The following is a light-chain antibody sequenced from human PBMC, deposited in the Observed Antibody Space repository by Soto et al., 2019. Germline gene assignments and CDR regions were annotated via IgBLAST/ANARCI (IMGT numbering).Light chain of an antibody. J-gene: IGLJ1*01. CDR3: CSYTRTSNHYF. CDR2: EVR. V-gene: IGLV2-14*01. Sequence: SVLTQPASVSGSPGQSITISCTGTSSDIGGYDYVSWYQQRPGKAPKLMIYEVRYRPSGVSSRFSGSKSGNTASLTISGLQAEDEVVYYCCSYTRTSNHYFFGSGTKVTVL. CDR1: SSDIGGYDY.